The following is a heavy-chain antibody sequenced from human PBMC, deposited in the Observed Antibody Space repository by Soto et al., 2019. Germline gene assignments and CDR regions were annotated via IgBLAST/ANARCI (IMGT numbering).Heavy chain of an antibody. J-gene: IGHJ3*02. CDR1: GDSVSSNSAA. CDR3: ARDLPMRFSSPLYSSGWSVGSGGFDI. CDR2: TYYRSKWYN. Sequence: SQTLSLTCAISGDSVSSNSAAWSWIRQSPSRGLEWLGRTYYRSKWYNDYAVSVKSRITINPDTSKNQFSLQLNSVTPEDTAVYYCARDLPMRFSSPLYSSGWSVGSGGFDIWDQGTMVTVSS. D-gene: IGHD6-19*01. V-gene: IGHV6-1*01.